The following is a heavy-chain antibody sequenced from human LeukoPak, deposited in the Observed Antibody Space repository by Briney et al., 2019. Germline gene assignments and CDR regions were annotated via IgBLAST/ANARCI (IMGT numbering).Heavy chain of an antibody. V-gene: IGHV4-59*01. D-gene: IGHD6-19*01. Sequence: SETLSLTCTVSGGSISSYYWSWIRQPPGKGLEWIGYIYYGGSTNYNPSLKSRVTISVDTSKNQFSLKLSSVTAADTAVYYCARGSGEGFDPWGQGTLVTVSS. J-gene: IGHJ5*02. CDR1: GGSISSYY. CDR3: ARGSGEGFDP. CDR2: IYYGGST.